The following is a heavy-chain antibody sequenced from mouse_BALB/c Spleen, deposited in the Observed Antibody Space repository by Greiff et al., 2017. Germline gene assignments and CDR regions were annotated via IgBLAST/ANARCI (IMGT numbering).Heavy chain of an antibody. CDR2: IWSGGST. CDR1: GFSLTSYG. CDR3: ARRGYGNHGGFAY. J-gene: IGHJ3*01. V-gene: IGHV2-2*02. Sequence: QVQLKQSGPGLVQPSQSLSITCTVSGFSLTSYGVHWVRQSPGKGLEWLGVIWSGGSTDYNAAFISRLSISKDNSKSQVFFKMNSLQANDTAIYYCARRGYGNHGGFAYWGQGTLVTVSA. D-gene: IGHD2-1*01.